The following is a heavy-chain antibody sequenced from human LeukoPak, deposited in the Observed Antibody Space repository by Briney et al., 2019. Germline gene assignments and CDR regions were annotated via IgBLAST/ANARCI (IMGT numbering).Heavy chain of an antibody. CDR2: ISYDGSSK. V-gene: IGHV3-30*04. J-gene: IGHJ6*03. Sequence: PGGSLRLSCAASGFTFSSYAMYWVRQAPGRGLEWVAVISYDGSSKYSADSVKGRFTISRDNSKNTLYLQMNSLRADDTAVYYCARMGTMGAASYNSHYYYMDVWGKGTTVTVSS. D-gene: IGHD1-20*01. CDR1: GFTFSSYA. CDR3: ARMGTMGAASYNSHYYYMDV.